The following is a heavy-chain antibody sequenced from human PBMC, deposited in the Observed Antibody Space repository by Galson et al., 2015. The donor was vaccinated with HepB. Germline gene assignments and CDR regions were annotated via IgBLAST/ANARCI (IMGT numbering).Heavy chain of an antibody. J-gene: IGHJ4*02. CDR1: GFTFSTYA. CDR2: ISGSGSNT. Sequence: SLRLSCAASGFTFSTYAMNWVRQAPGKGLEWVSTISGSGSNTFYADSVKGRFTISRDSSKNTLYLQMSSLRAEDTAVYYCAKGIWEYYENRVFDSWGQGTLVTVSS. D-gene: IGHD3-22*01. V-gene: IGHV3-23*01. CDR3: AKGIWEYYENRVFDS.